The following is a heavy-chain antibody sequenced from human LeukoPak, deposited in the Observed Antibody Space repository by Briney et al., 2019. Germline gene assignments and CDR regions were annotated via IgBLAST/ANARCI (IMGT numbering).Heavy chain of an antibody. V-gene: IGHV4-31*03. Sequence: SQTLSLTCTVSGGSISSGGYYWSWIRQHPGKGLEWIGYIYNSGSTYYNPSLKSRVTISVDTSKNQFSLKLSSVTAADTAVYYCARVYGSGTCVDVWGKGTTVTVSS. CDR2: IYNSGST. D-gene: IGHD3-10*01. J-gene: IGHJ6*04. CDR1: GGSISSGGYY. CDR3: ARVYGSGTCVDV.